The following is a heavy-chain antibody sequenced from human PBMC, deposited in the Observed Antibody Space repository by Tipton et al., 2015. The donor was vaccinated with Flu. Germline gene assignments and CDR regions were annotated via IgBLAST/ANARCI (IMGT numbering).Heavy chain of an antibody. J-gene: IGHJ4*02. Sequence: TLSLTCTVSGGSISSSAYYWGWIRQTPGKGLEWIGNIYYSGSTFYNPSLKSRVTISLDKSTNQFSLRLSSVTAADTAIYYCAIDDFGSSSYGYWGQGSLVTVSS. CDR3: AIDDFGSSSYGY. V-gene: IGHV4-39*07. D-gene: IGHD6-13*01. CDR2: IYYSGST. CDR1: GGSISSSAYY.